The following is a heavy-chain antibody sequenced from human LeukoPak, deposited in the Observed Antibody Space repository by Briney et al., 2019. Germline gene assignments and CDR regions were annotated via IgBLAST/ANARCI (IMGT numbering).Heavy chain of an antibody. CDR1: GGTFSSYA. Sequence: ASVKVSCKASGGTFSSYAISWVRQAPGEGVEWMGGIIPIFGTANYAQKFQGRVTITADESTSTAYMELSSLRAEDTAVYYCATGRWGVDYWGQGTLVTVSS. D-gene: IGHD3-16*01. CDR3: ATGRWGVDY. V-gene: IGHV1-69*13. CDR2: IIPIFGTA. J-gene: IGHJ4*02.